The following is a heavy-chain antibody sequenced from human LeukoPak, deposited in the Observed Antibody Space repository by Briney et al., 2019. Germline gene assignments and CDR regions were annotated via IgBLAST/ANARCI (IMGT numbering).Heavy chain of an antibody. CDR1: GGTFSSYA. CDR2: IIPIFGTA. V-gene: IGHV1-69*13. Sequence: SVKVSCKASGGTFSSYAISWVRQAPGQGLEWMGGIIPIFGTANYAQKFRGRVTITADESTSTAYMELSSLRSEDTAVYYCARGLPGGAVTAFDIWGQGTMVTVSS. D-gene: IGHD4-17*01. J-gene: IGHJ3*02. CDR3: ARGLPGGAVTAFDI.